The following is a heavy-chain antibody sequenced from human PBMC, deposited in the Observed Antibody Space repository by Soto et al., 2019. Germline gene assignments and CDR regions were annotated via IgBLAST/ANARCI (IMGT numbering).Heavy chain of an antibody. CDR1: GFTFSNYV. CDR2: ISSSSSTI. J-gene: IGHJ6*02. Sequence: GGSLRLSCDTSGFTFSNYVMTWVRQAPGRGLEWVSYISSSSSTIYYADSVKGRFTISRDNAKNSLYLQMNSLRDEDTAVYYCARDAAPNFDWLLSYGMDVWGQGTTVTVSS. D-gene: IGHD3-9*01. CDR3: ARDAAPNFDWLLSYGMDV. V-gene: IGHV3-48*02.